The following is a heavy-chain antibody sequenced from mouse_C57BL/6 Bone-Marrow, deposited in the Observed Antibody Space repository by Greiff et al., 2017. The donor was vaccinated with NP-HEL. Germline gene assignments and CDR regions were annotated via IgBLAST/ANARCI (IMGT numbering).Heavy chain of an antibody. D-gene: IGHD1-1*01. J-gene: IGHJ3*01. Sequence: VKDRFTISRDDSESMLYLQMNNLKTEDTAMYYCVRPPYYGSSYAWFAYWGQGTLVTVSA. V-gene: IGHV10-1*01. CDR3: VRPPYYGSSYAWFAY.